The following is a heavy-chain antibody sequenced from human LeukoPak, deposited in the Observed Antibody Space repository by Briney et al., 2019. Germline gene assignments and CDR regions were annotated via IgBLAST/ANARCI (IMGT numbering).Heavy chain of an antibody. Sequence: PSETLSLACTVSGGSISSGSYYWSWIRQPAGKGLEWIGRLYTSGSTNYNPSLKSLVTVSVATSKTQFSLKRSSVTAAGTAVYYCATAGRLWVAFDIWGQGTMVTVSS. CDR2: LYTSGST. CDR1: GGSISSGSYY. V-gene: IGHV4-61*02. CDR3: ATAGRLWVAFDI. J-gene: IGHJ3*02. D-gene: IGHD7-27*01.